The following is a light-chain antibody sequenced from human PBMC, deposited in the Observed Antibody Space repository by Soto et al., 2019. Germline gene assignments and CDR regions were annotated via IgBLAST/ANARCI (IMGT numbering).Light chain of an antibody. Sequence: EVVLTQSPGTLSLSPGDRATLYCRASQSLTWNYLAWYQSKPGQPPRLLVYGVSARATGVPDRFSGSGSGTDFTLTISILESEDFAVYYCQQYDVPPFTFGQGTKLEIK. CDR3: QQYDVPPFT. CDR1: QSLTWNY. V-gene: IGKV3-20*01. CDR2: GVS. J-gene: IGKJ2*01.